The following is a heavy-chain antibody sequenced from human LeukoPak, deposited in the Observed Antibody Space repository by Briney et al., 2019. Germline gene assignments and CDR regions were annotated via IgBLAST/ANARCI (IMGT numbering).Heavy chain of an antibody. V-gene: IGHV4-31*03. CDR3: ARDGRLDYGDYEWTFDY. J-gene: IGHJ4*02. CDR2: IYYSGST. CDR1: GGSISSGGYY. Sequence: PSETLSLTCTVSGGSISSGGYYWSWIRQHPGKGLEWIGYIYYSGSTYYNPSLKSRVTISVDTSKNQFSLKLSSVTAADTAVYYCARDGRLDYGDYEWTFDYWGQGTLVTVSS. D-gene: IGHD4-17*01.